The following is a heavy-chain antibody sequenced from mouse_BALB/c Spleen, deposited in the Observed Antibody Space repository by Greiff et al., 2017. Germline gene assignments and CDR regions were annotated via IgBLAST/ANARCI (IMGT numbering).Heavy chain of an antibody. D-gene: IGHD2-3*01. CDR1: GFSLTSYG. V-gene: IGHV2-9*02. J-gene: IGHJ2*01. Sequence: VKVVESGPGLVAPSQSLSITCTVSGFSLTSYGVHWVRQPPGKGLEWLGVIWAGGSTNYNSALMSRLSISKDNSKSQVFLKMNSLQTDDTAMYYCARGNPYDGPYYFDYWGQGTTLTVSS. CDR2: IWAGGST. CDR3: ARGNPYDGPYYFDY.